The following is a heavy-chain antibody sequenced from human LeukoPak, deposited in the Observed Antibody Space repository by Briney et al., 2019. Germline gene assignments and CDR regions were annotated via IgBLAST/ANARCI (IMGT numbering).Heavy chain of an antibody. CDR3: ARVWFGEFMAINFDY. V-gene: IGHV1-2*02. CDR1: GYTFTGYY. D-gene: IGHD3-10*01. CDR2: INPNSGGT. J-gene: IGHJ4*02. Sequence: ASVKVSCKASGYTFTGYYMHWVRQAPGQGLEWMGWINPNSGGTNYAQKFQGRVTMTRDTSISTAYMELSRPRSDDTAVYYCARVWFGEFMAINFDYWGQGTLVTVSS.